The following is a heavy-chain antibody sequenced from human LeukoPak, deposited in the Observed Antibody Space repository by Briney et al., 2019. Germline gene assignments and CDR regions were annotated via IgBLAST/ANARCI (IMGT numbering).Heavy chain of an antibody. Sequence: PSETLSLTCAVYGGSFSGYYWSWIRQPPGKGLEWIGEINRSGSTNYNPSLKSRVTISVDTSQNQFSLKLSSVTAADTAVYYCARVSWISPSYYYYYMDVWGKGTTVTVSS. CDR3: ARVSWISPSYYYYYMDV. CDR1: GGSFSGYY. J-gene: IGHJ6*03. CDR2: INRSGST. V-gene: IGHV4-34*01. D-gene: IGHD5-12*01.